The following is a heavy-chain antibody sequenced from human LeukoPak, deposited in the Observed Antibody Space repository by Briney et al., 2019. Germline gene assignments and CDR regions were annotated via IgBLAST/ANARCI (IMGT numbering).Heavy chain of an antibody. V-gene: IGHV4-59*01. CDR2: IYYSGST. CDR3: ARDGLGPGYYYYGMDV. J-gene: IGHJ6*02. Sequence: PSETLSLTCTVSGGSISSYYWSWIRQPPGKGLEWIGYIYYSGSTNYNPSLKSRVTISVDMSKNQFSLKLSSVTAADTAVYYCARDGLGPGYYYYGMDVWGQGTTVTVSS. D-gene: IGHD6-19*01. CDR1: GGSISSYY.